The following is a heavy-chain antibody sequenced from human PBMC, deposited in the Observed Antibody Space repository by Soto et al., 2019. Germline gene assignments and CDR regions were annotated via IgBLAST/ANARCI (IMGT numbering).Heavy chain of an antibody. D-gene: IGHD5-12*01. CDR1: GFTFSSYW. Sequence: GGSLRLSCAASGFTFSSYWMSWVRQAPGKGLEWVANIKQDGSEKYYVDSVKGRFTISRDNAKNSLYLQMNSLRAEDTAVYYCARNDGYNSGYDSEAEALYYYYYMDVWGKWTTVTVSS. J-gene: IGHJ6*03. V-gene: IGHV3-7*01. CDR2: IKQDGSEK. CDR3: ARNDGYNSGYDSEAEALYYYYYMDV.